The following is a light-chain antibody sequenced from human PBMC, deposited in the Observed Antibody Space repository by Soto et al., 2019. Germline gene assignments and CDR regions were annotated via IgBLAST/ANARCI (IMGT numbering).Light chain of an antibody. CDR3: SSYTGSTNYV. CDR2: QVT. J-gene: IGLJ1*01. Sequence: QSVLTQPASVSGSPGQSITISCSGTSSDIGAYDYVSWYQQHPGRAPKLIIYQVTNRPSGVSNRFSGSKSGNTASLTISGLQAEDEADYYCSSYTGSTNYVFGTGTKLTVL. V-gene: IGLV2-14*01. CDR1: SSDIGAYDY.